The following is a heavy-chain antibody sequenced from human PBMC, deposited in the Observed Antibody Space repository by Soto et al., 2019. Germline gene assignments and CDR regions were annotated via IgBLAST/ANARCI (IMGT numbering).Heavy chain of an antibody. CDR2: INHSGTI. J-gene: IGHJ6*02. Sequence: SETLSLTCAVYGGSFSGYYWTWIRQPPGKGLEWIGEINHSGTINFNPSLKSRLTISLDTSKKHFSLKLSSVIDADTAAYYCARADRTLVTSYSLDVWGQGTTVTVSS. D-gene: IGHD2-21*02. CDR1: GGSFSGYY. V-gene: IGHV4-34*01. CDR3: ARADRTLVTSYSLDV.